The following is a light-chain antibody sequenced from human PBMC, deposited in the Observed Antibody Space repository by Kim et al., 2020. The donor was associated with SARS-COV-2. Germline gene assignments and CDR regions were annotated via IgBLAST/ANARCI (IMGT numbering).Light chain of an antibody. CDR3: QQYGSSPLT. Sequence: EIVLTQSPGTLSLSPGERGTLSCRASQSVSSSYLAWYQRKPGQAPRLLIYGASSRATGIPDRFSGSGSGTDFTLTISRLESEDFAVYYCQQYGSSPLTFGGGTKVDIK. CDR2: GAS. J-gene: IGKJ4*01. CDR1: QSVSSSY. V-gene: IGKV3-20*01.